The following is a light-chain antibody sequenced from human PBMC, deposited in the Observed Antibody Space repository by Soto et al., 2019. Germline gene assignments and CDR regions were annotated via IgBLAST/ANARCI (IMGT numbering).Light chain of an antibody. CDR3: QQYNDWILT. CDR1: QSVDTN. Sequence: EIVMTLCQNTLSVSPGERATLSCRASQSVDTNLAWYQQKPGQAPRLLIYGSSTRATDIPARFSGSGSGTEFTLSFSSLQAEDFAVYSCQQYNDWILTFAQGTKVDI. V-gene: IGKV3-15*01. J-gene: IGKJ1*01. CDR2: GSS.